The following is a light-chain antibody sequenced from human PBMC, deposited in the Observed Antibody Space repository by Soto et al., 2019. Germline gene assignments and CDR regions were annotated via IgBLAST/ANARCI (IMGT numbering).Light chain of an antibody. CDR3: QQYNSYLT. V-gene: IGKV1-5*01. CDR2: DDS. CDR1: QSISRW. J-gene: IGKJ1*01. Sequence: DIPLRQSPSTLSASLGDRVTITCRASQSISRWLAWYQQKPGKAPRLLIYDDSSLESGVPSRFSGTGSGTEFTLTISSLQPDDFATYFCQQYNSYLTFGQGTKVDI.